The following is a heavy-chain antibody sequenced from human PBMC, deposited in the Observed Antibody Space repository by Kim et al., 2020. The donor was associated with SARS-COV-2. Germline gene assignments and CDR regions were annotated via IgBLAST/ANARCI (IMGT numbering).Heavy chain of an antibody. CDR2: ISSGFTYI. D-gene: IGHD3-9*01. CDR3: ARDRAGRRGNYDILIRSPFDI. CDR1: GFTFSDYT. V-gene: IGHV3-21*01. J-gene: IGHJ3*02. Sequence: GGSLRLSCAASGFTFSDYTMNWVRQAPGKGLEWVSSISSGFTYIDYADSVRGRFTISRDNAKNSLYLQMTNLRAEDTSLYYCARDRAGRRGNYDILIRSPFDIWGQGTMVTVSS.